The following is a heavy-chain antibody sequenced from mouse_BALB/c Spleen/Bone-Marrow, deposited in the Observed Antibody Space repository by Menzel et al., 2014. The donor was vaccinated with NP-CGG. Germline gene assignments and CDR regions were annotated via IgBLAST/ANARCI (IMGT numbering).Heavy chain of an antibody. CDR1: GFTFSSFA. CDR3: ARSGSSSGYFDY. Sequence: EVKLVESGGGLVQPGGSRKLSCAASGFTFSSFAMHWVRQAPEKGLEWVAYISSGSSTIYYADTVMGRFTISRDNPKNTLFLQMTSLRSEDTAMYYCARSGSSSGYFDYWGRGTTLTVSS. D-gene: IGHD1-1*01. J-gene: IGHJ2*01. V-gene: IGHV5-17*02. CDR2: ISSGSSTI.